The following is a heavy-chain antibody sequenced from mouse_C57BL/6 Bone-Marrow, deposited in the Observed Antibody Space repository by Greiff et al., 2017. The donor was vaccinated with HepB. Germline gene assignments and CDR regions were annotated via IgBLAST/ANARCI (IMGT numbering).Heavy chain of an antibody. CDR1: GYAFSSYW. J-gene: IGHJ3*01. CDR2: IYPGDGDT. CDR3: ARGGDDGYSFAY. D-gene: IGHD2-3*01. V-gene: IGHV1-80*01. Sequence: VQLQQSGAELVKPGASVKIYCKASGYAFSSYWMNWVKQRPGKGLEWIGQIYPGDGDTNYNGKFKGKATLTADKSSSTAYMQLSSLTSEDSAVYFCARGGDDGYSFAYWGQGTLVTVSA.